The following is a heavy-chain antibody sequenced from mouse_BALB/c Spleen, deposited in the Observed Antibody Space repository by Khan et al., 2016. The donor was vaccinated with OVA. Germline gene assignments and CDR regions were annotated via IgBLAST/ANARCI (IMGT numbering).Heavy chain of an antibody. CDR2: INPSSGYT. Sequence: QVQLKESGAELARPGASVRMSCKASGYTFTSNTIHWMKLRPGQGLEWIGYINPSSGYTNYNQNFKDKATLTADKSSSTAYMQLSSLTSDDSAVYNWARRATGDTMGSWGKGTSVTVS. CDR1: GYTFTSNT. CDR3: ARRATGDTMGS. V-gene: IGHV1-4*01. J-gene: IGHJ4*01.